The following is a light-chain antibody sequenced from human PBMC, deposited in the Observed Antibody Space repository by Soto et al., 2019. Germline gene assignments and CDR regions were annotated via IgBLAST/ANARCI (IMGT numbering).Light chain of an antibody. V-gene: IGLV2-14*01. CDR2: DVS. CDR1: SSDVDAYNY. CDR3: SFYTSSSTYV. Sequence: QSALTQPASVSGSPGQSIAISCTRTSSDVDAYNYVSWYQQHPGKVPKLMMYDVSNRPSGVSDRFSGSKSGNTASLTISGRQAEDKADYYCSFYTSSSTYVFGSGTKVTVL. J-gene: IGLJ1*01.